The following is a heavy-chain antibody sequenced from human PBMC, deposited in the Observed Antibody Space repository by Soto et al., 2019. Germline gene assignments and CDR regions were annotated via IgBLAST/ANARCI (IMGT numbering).Heavy chain of an antibody. Sequence: GGSLRLSCAASGFTFSSYAMHWVRQAPGKGLEWVAVISYDGSNKYYADSVKGRFTISRDNSKNTLYLQMNSLRAEDTAVYYCARDLREYSSRIGYFDYWGQGTLVTVSS. CDR1: GFTFSSYA. J-gene: IGHJ4*02. D-gene: IGHD6-6*01. CDR2: ISYDGSNK. V-gene: IGHV3-30-3*01. CDR3: ARDLREYSSRIGYFDY.